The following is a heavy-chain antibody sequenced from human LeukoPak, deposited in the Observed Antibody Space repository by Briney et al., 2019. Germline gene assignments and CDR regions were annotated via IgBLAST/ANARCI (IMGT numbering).Heavy chain of an antibody. D-gene: IGHD2-2*01. Sequence: GGSLTLSCAASGFTISNYWMTWLGPAPGKGLVWVANIKQDGGEKYYADSVRGRFTISRATTANSLYLQVQSARDDDTAVCSCAKFNTSRGHALDIWGRGTMVTVSS. CDR1: GFTISNYW. V-gene: IGHV3-7*01. CDR3: AKFNTSRGHALDI. CDR2: IKQDGGEK. J-gene: IGHJ3*02.